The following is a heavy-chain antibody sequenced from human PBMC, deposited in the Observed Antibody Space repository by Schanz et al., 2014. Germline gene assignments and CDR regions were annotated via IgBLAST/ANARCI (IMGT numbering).Heavy chain of an antibody. V-gene: IGHV3-30*04. CDR2: ISYHGSER. D-gene: IGHD2-2*01. Sequence: VQLEESGGGVVQPGGSLRLSCVASGFSFSGFAVHWVRQAPGKGLEWVAVISYHGSERYYADSVKGRFTISRDNAKNALYRQMNSLRAEDTAVYYCARDSPYCSSISCHFDYWGQGTLVTVSS. J-gene: IGHJ4*02. CDR1: GFSFSGFA. CDR3: ARDSPYCSSISCHFDY.